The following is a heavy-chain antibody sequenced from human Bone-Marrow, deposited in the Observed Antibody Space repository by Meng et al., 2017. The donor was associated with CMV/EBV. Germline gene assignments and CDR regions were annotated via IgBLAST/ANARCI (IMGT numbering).Heavy chain of an antibody. CDR3: ARCITMVRGVIDYYYYYGMDV. CDR2: INPNSGGT. Sequence: ASVKVSCKASGYTFTGYYMHWVRQAPGQGLEWMGWINPNSGGTNYAQKFQGRVTMTRDTSISTAYVELSRLRSDDTAVYYCARCITMVRGVIDYYYYYGMDVWGQGTTVTVSS. D-gene: IGHD3-10*01. V-gene: IGHV1-2*02. CDR1: GYTFTGYY. J-gene: IGHJ6*02.